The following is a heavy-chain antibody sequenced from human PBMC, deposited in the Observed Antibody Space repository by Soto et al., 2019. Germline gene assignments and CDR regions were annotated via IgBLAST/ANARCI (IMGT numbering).Heavy chain of an antibody. Sequence: QVQLQESGPGLVKPSQTLSLTCTVSGGSISSGGYYWSWIRQHPGKGLEWIGYIYYSESTYYNPSLKSRVTIAVDTSKNQFSLKLSSVTAADTAVYYCARDSSFGGVIAHYFDYWGQGTLVTVSS. J-gene: IGHJ4*02. CDR2: IYYSEST. V-gene: IGHV4-31*03. CDR1: GGSISSGGYY. D-gene: IGHD3-16*02. CDR3: ARDSSFGGVIAHYFDY.